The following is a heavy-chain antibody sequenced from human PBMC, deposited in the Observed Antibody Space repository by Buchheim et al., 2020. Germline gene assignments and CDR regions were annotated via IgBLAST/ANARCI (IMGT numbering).Heavy chain of an antibody. J-gene: IGHJ6*02. CDR2: INPNSGGT. V-gene: IGHV1-2*06. CDR1: GYTFTGYY. CDR3: ARVTFWSGYSHYYYYGMDV. D-gene: IGHD3-3*01. Sequence: QVQLVQSGAEVKKPGASVKVSCKASGYTFTGYYMHWVRQAPGQGLEWMGRINPNSGGTNYAQKFQGRVTMTRDTSISTAYMELSSLRSEDTAVYYCARVTFWSGYSHYYYYGMDVWGQGTT.